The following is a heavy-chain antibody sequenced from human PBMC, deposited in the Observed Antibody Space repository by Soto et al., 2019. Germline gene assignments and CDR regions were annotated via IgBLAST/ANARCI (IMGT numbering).Heavy chain of an antibody. Sequence: GESLKISCKGSGYSFTSYWIGWVRQMPGKGLEWMGIIYPGDSDTRYSPSFQGQVTISADKSISTAYLQWSSLEASDTAMYYCARRSGSYHSFYYYYGMDVWGQGTTVTVSS. CDR2: IYPGDSDT. CDR1: GYSFTSYW. D-gene: IGHD1-26*01. CDR3: ARRSGSYHSFYYYYGMDV. V-gene: IGHV5-51*01. J-gene: IGHJ6*02.